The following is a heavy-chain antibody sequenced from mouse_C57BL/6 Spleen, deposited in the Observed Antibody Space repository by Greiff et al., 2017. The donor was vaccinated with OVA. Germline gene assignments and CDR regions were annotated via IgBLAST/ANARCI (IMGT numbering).Heavy chain of an antibody. CDR1: GYSFTDYN. Sequence: EVKVVESGPELVKPGASVKISCTASGYSFTDYNMNWVKQSTGKSLEWIGVINPNYGTTSYNQKLKGKATLTVEQAYSTVYMQHNSLTPEDYAVCYGARAPFHYYCSSTLLCNSDYWGQGTTLTVSS. D-gene: IGHD1-1*01. CDR2: INPNYGTT. J-gene: IGHJ2*01. CDR3: ARAPFHYYCSSTLLCNSDY. V-gene: IGHV1-39*01.